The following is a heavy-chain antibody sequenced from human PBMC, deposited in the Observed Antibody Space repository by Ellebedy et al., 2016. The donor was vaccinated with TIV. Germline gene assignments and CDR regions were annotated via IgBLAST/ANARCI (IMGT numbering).Heavy chain of an antibody. V-gene: IGHV3-23*01. J-gene: IGHJ4*02. D-gene: IGHD2-21*01. CDR2: ISGSGSGGST. CDR3: VSPLVMGSVY. Sequence: GESLKISXAASGFTFSSYAMAWVRQAPGKGLEWVSAISGSGSGGSTYYADSVKGRFTISRDNSKNTLYLQMDSLRDEDTAVYFCVSPLVMGSVYWGQGTLVTVSS. CDR1: GFTFSSYA.